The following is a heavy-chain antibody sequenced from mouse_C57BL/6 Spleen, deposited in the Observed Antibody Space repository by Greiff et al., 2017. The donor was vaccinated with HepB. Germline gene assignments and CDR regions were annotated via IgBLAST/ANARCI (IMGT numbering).Heavy chain of an antibody. CDR2: ISSGSSTI. Sequence: EVKLVESGGGLVKPGGSLKLSCAASGFTFSDYGMHWVRQAPEKGLEWVAYISSGSSTIYYADTVKGRFTISRDNAKNTLFLQMTSLRSEDTAMYYCARAFYYYGSNYAMDYWGQGTSVTVSS. D-gene: IGHD1-1*01. V-gene: IGHV5-17*01. CDR3: ARAFYYYGSNYAMDY. J-gene: IGHJ4*01. CDR1: GFTFSDYG.